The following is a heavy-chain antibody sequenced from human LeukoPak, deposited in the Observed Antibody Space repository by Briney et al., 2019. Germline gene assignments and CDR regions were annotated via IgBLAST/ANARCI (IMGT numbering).Heavy chain of an antibody. J-gene: IGHJ4*02. V-gene: IGHV4-4*07. CDR1: GGSISSYY. CDR3: ASLGVGYYDSSGYFLSNDY. D-gene: IGHD3-22*01. Sequence: PSETLSLTCTVSGGSISSYYWSWIRQPAGKGLEWIGRIYTSGSTNYNPSLKSRVTMSVDTSKNQFSLKLSSVTAADTAVYYCASLGVGYYDSSGYFLSNDYWAREPWSPSPQ. CDR2: IYTSGST.